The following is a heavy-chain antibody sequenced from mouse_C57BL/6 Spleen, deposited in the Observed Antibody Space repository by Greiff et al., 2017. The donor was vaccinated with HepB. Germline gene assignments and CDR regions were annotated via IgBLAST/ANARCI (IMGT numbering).Heavy chain of an antibody. Sequence: QVQLKQSGAELVRPGASVKMSCKASGYTFTSYNLHWVKQTPRQGLEWIGAIYPGNGDTSYNQKFKGKATLTVDKSSSTAYMQLSSLTSEDSAVYFCARSYYYGSSLDYWGQGTTLTVSS. D-gene: IGHD1-1*01. V-gene: IGHV1-12*01. J-gene: IGHJ2*01. CDR2: IYPGNGDT. CDR3: ARSYYYGSSLDY. CDR1: GYTFTSYN.